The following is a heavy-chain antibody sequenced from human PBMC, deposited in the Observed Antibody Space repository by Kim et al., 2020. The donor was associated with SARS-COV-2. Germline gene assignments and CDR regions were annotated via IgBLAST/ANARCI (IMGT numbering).Heavy chain of an antibody. CDR1: GYTFTGY. D-gene: IGHD4-17*01. J-gene: IGHJ4*02. V-gene: IGHV1-2*04. CDR2: INPNSGGT. Sequence: ASVKVSCKASGYTFTGYMHWVRQAPGQGLEWMGWINPNSGGTNYAQKFQGWVTMTRDTSISTAYMELRRLRSDDTAVYYCAREAGTVTTSFDYWGQGTLVTVSS. CDR3: AREAGTVTTSFDY.